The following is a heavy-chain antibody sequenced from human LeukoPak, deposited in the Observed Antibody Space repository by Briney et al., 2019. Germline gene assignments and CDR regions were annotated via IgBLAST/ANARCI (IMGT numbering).Heavy chain of an antibody. J-gene: IGHJ2*01. D-gene: IGHD2/OR15-2a*01. V-gene: IGHV3-30-3*01. CDR3: AKDSMREGLDL. CDR1: GFTFDDYA. CDR2: ISYDGSNK. Sequence: GGSLRLSCAASGFTFDDYAMHWVRQAPGKGLEWVAVISYDGSNKYYADSVKGRFTISRDNSKNTLYLQMNSLRAEDTAVYYCAKDSMREGLDLWGRGTLVTVSS.